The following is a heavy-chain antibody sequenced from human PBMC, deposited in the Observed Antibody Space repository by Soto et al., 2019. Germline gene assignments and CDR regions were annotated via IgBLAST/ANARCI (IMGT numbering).Heavy chain of an antibody. CDR2: ISPSSSSI. CDR1: GFTFSSYS. J-gene: IGHJ4*02. Sequence: GGSLRLSCAASGFTFSSYSMHWVRQAPGKGLEWVSYISPSSSSIYYADYVKGRFTISRDNAKNSLYLQMNSLRAEDTAVYYCARVAYYYDSSGYFYWGQGTLVTVSS. V-gene: IGHV3-48*01. D-gene: IGHD3-22*01. CDR3: ARVAYYYDSSGYFY.